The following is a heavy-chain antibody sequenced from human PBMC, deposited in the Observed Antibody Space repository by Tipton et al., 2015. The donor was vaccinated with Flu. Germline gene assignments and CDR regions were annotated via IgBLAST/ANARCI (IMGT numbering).Heavy chain of an antibody. CDR3: ARRDYSNYVSDPKSWFDP. Sequence: TLSLTCTVSGGSVSSYYWSWIRQPPGKGLEWIGYIYFSGSTSYNSSLRSRVTISVDTSKNQVSLQLRSVTAADTAVYYCARRDYSNYVSDPKSWFDPWGQGMMVTVSS. CDR1: GGSVSSYY. V-gene: IGHV4-59*02. D-gene: IGHD4-11*01. J-gene: IGHJ5*02. CDR2: IYFSGST.